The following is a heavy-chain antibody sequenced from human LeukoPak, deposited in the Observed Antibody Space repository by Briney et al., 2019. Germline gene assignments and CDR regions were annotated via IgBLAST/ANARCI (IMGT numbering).Heavy chain of an antibody. Sequence: GGSLRLSCAASGFTFSSYSMNWVRQAPGKGLEWVAVISYDGSNKYYADSVKGRFTISRDNSKNTLYLQMNSLRAEDTAVYYCARDLYYYDSSGYYPLGYWGQGTLVTVSS. J-gene: IGHJ4*02. V-gene: IGHV3-30*03. CDR1: GFTFSSYS. CDR3: ARDLYYYDSSGYYPLGY. D-gene: IGHD3-22*01. CDR2: ISYDGSNK.